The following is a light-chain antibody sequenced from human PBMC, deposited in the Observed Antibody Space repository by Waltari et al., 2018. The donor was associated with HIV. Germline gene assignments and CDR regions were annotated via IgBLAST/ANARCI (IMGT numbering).Light chain of an antibody. CDR2: NAS. CDR3: QHYNTSSPWT. CDR1: QSIDTW. J-gene: IGKJ1*01. V-gene: IGKV1-5*03. Sequence: DIQMTQSHSTLSTSVGDRLTITCRASQSIDTWLAWYQQKSGKAPKLLVYNASSLESGVPSRFSGSGSGTEFTLTISSLQPDDIATYYCQHYNTSSPWTFGQGTRVDI.